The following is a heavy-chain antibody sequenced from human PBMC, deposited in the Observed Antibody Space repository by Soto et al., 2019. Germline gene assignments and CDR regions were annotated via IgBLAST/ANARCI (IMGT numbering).Heavy chain of an antibody. CDR1: GFTFSSYA. V-gene: IGHV3-23*01. CDR2: ISGSGGST. J-gene: IGHJ4*02. D-gene: IGHD6-6*01. CDR3: ANLFIAARRDPAY. Sequence: RRLSCAASGFTFSSYAMSWVRQAPGKGLEWVSAISGSGGSTYYADSVKGRFTISRDNSKNTLYLQMNSLRAEDTAVYYCANLFIAARRDPAYWGPETIVTVSS.